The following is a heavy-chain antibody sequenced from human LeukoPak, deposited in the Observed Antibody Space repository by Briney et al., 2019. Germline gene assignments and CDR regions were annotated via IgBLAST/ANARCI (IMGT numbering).Heavy chain of an antibody. Sequence: GGSLRLSCAASGFTVSNTYMSWVRQAPGKGLEWVSVISGTGGTTYDADSVKGRFTISRDNSKNTLYLQMNSLRAEDTAVYYCVKSPLNLGYCSGGSCHYFDYWGQGTLVTVSS. D-gene: IGHD2-15*01. J-gene: IGHJ4*02. CDR1: GFTVSNTY. CDR2: ISGTGGTT. V-gene: IGHV3-23*01. CDR3: VKSPLNLGYCSGGSCHYFDY.